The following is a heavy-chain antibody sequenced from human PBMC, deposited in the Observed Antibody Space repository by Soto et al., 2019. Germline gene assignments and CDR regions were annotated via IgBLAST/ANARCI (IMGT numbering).Heavy chain of an antibody. J-gene: IGHJ4*02. CDR1: GYTFTTYG. CDR3: AKGYNYGYGDY. D-gene: IGHD5-18*01. V-gene: IGHV1-18*01. Sequence: QVQLVQSGAEVKKPGASVKVPCKASGYTFTTYGISWVRQAPGQGLEWMGWVSGYNGNTKYAQKFQGRVTMTTDTSTATAYMELRSLRSADTAVYYCAKGYNYGYGDYWGLGTLVTVSS. CDR2: VSGYNGNT.